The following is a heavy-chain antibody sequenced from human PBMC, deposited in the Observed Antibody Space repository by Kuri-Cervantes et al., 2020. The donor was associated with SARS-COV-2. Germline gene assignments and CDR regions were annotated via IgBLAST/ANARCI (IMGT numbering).Heavy chain of an antibody. Sequence: ESLKIPCTVSGSSVSSGSHYWSWIRQPPGKGLEWIGYIYYNGSTNYNPSLKSRVTIPVDTSKNHFSLKLSHVTAADTTMYYCARHDYGSPLTSYYGMDVWGQGTTVTVSS. V-gene: IGHV4-61*03. CDR2: IYYNGST. J-gene: IGHJ6*02. D-gene: IGHD4-17*01. CDR3: ARHDYGSPLTSYYGMDV. CDR1: GSSVSSGSHY.